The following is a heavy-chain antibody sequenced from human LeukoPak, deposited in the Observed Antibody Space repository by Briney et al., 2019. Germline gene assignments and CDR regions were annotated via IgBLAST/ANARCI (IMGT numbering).Heavy chain of an antibody. Sequence: SETLSLTCTVSGGSISGYYWNWIGQPPGKGLEWIGYIHYSGTTNYNPSLKSRVTISVDTSKNQLSLKLSSVTAADTAVYFCAKRGRSSWYFDYWGHGTQVTVSS. V-gene: IGHV4-59*01. J-gene: IGHJ4*01. CDR1: GGSISGYY. D-gene: IGHD6-13*01. CDR3: AKRGRSSWYFDY. CDR2: IHYSGTT.